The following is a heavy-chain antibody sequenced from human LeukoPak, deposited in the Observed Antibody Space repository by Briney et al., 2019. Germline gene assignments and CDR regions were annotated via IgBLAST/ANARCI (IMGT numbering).Heavy chain of an antibody. J-gene: IGHJ4*02. V-gene: IGHV4-59*01. CDR1: GGSISNYY. CDR3: ARDQGYDFWSGYSAYDH. D-gene: IGHD3-3*01. CDR2: IYYTGST. Sequence: PSETLSLTCTVSGGSISNYYWSWIRQAPGRGLEWIGYIYYTGSTKYNPSLKSRANISVDTSNNQLSLKLRSVTAADTAIYYCARDQGYDFWSGYSAYDHWGQGTLVTVSS.